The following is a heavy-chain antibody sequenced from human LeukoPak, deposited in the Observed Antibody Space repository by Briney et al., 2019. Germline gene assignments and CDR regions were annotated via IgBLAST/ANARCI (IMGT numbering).Heavy chain of an antibody. Sequence: GGSLRLSCAAFGFTFSSYSMNWVRQAPGKGLGWVSYISSSSNIIYYADSVKGRFTISRDNAKNSLYLQMNSLRDEDTAVYYCASSGSYRFDYWGQGTLVTVSS. J-gene: IGHJ4*02. CDR3: ASSGSYRFDY. V-gene: IGHV3-48*02. CDR1: GFTFSSYS. CDR2: ISSSSNII. D-gene: IGHD1-26*01.